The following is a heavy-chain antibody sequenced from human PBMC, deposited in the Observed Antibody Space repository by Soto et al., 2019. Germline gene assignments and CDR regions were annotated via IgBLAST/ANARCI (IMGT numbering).Heavy chain of an antibody. CDR1: GGTFSSYA. V-gene: IGHV1-69*13. D-gene: IGHD1-1*01. CDR3: ARGSVQLELLLGAFDI. Sequence: SVKVSCKASGGTFSSYAISWVRQAPGQGLEWMGGIIPIFGTANYARKFQGRVTVTADESTSTAYMELSSLRSEDTAVYYCARGSVQLELLLGAFDIWGQGTMVTVSS. CDR2: IIPIFGTA. J-gene: IGHJ3*02.